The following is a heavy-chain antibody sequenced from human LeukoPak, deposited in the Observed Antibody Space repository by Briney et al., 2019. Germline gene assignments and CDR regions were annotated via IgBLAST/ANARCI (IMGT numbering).Heavy chain of an antibody. D-gene: IGHD3-10*01. V-gene: IGHV1-8*01. J-gene: IGHJ6*02. CDR1: GYTFTSYD. Sequence: GASVKVSCKASGYTFTSYDINWVRQATGQGLEWMGWMNPDSGNTGYPQKFQGRVTMTRNTSISTAYMELSSLISEDTAVYYCARVRGVLYGSGSYPSYYYGMDVWGQGTTVTVSS. CDR2: MNPDSGNT. CDR3: ARVRGVLYGSGSYPSYYYGMDV.